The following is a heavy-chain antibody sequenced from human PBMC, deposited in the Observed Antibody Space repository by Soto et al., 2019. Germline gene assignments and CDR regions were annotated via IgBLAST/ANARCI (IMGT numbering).Heavy chain of an antibody. CDR3: AQTWGSYREVFDY. D-gene: IGHD3-16*02. Sequence: VSLLLSCAASGFTFSSHLMHWVRQAAGQGLEWVSGISGIGGGGSTFYTDSVKGRFTISRDNSKNTLYLQMSSLRVEDTAIYYCAQTWGSYREVFDYWGHGTLVTVSS. CDR1: GFTFSSHL. CDR2: ISGIGGGGST. J-gene: IGHJ4*01. V-gene: IGHV3-23*01.